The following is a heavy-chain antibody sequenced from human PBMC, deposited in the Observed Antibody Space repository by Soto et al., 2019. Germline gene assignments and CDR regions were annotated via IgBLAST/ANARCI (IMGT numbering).Heavy chain of an antibody. CDR3: ASASHYGGNSVGYYYYYYGMDV. J-gene: IGHJ6*02. CDR1: GGSIISNSYY. V-gene: IGHV4-31*03. Sequence: SETLSLTCTVSGGSIISNSYYWGWIRQHPGKGLEWIGYIYYSGSTYYNPSLKSRVTISVDTSKNQFSLKLSSVTAADTAVYYCASASHYGGNSVGYYYYYYGMDVWGQGTTVTVS. CDR2: IYYSGST. D-gene: IGHD4-17*01.